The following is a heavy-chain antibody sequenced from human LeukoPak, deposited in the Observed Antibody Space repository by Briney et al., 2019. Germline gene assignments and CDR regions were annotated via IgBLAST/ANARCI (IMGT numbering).Heavy chain of an antibody. D-gene: IGHD3-3*01. CDR2: IYTSGST. Sequence: PSETLSLTCTVYGVSISGDYWSWFRQPAGKGLEWIGRIYTSGSTNYNPSLKSRVTISVDTSKNQFSLKLSSVTAADTAVYYCARSYDPLYFDFWGQGTLVTVSS. CDR3: ARSYDPLYFDF. V-gene: IGHV4-4*07. J-gene: IGHJ4*02. CDR1: GVSISGDY.